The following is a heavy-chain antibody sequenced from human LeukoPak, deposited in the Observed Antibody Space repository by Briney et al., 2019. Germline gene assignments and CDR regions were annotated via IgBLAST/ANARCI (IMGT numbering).Heavy chain of an antibody. V-gene: IGHV3-49*04. D-gene: IGHD5-12*01. J-gene: IGHJ4*02. CDR1: GFTFGDYA. CDR3: TRLQGGYGLFDY. CDR2: IRSKAYGGTT. Sequence: GGSLRLSCTASGFTFGDYAMSWVRQAPGKGLEWVGFIRSKAYGGTTEYAASVKGRFTISRDDSKSIAYLQMNSLKTEDTAVYYCTRLQGGYGLFDYWGQGTLVTVSS.